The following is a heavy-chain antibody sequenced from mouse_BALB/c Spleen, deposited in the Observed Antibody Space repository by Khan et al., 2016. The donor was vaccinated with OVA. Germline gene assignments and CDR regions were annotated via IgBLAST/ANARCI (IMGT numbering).Heavy chain of an antibody. V-gene: IGHV5-9-3*01. D-gene: IGHD2-1*01. CDR2: ISSDGDYN. CDR3: ARSPYGNFAY. J-gene: IGHJ3*01. Sequence: EVQRVESGGGLVKPGGSLKLSCAASGFTFSTYAMSWVRQTPEKRLEWVATISSDGDYNYYPDNVTGRFTISRDNAKNTLYLQMSSLRSEDTAMYYCARSPYGNFAYWGQGTLVTVSA. CDR1: GFTFSTYA.